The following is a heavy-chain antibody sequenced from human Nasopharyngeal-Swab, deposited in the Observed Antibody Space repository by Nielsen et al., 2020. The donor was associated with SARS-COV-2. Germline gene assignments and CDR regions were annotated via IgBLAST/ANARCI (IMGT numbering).Heavy chain of an antibody. V-gene: IGHV3-23*01. Sequence: GESLKISCAASGFTFSSYAMSWVRQAPGKGLEWVSIISGSGDTTYWADSVNDRFSISRDNTKNTLYLQMNSLRVEDTAVYYCAKLFSPTYLDLGSCPDNWGQGTLVTVSS. CDR3: AKLFSPTYLDLGSCPDN. CDR1: GFTFSSYA. J-gene: IGHJ4*02. CDR2: ISGSGDTT. D-gene: IGHD3-16*01.